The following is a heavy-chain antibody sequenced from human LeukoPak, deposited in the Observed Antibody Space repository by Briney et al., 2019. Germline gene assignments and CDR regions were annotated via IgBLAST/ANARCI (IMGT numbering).Heavy chain of an antibody. D-gene: IGHD4-11*01. J-gene: IGHJ3*02. CDR1: GYSFTTDW. CDR2: IYPGNSEI. CDR3: ARRVIRDFRDAFDI. Sequence: GESLKISCKGSGYSFTTDWIGWVRQMPGKGLEWMGMIYPGNSEIRYSPSFQGQVTISADKSISTVYLQWSSLQASDTAMYYCARRVIRDFRDAFDIWGQGTMVTVSS. V-gene: IGHV5-51*01.